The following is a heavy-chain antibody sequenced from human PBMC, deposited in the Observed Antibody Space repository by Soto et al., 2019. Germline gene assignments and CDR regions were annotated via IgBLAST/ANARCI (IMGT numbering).Heavy chain of an antibody. V-gene: IGHV3-30*18. J-gene: IGHJ4*02. CDR2: ILYDGRNK. CDR1: GFNFSNYG. Sequence: QVQLVESGGGVAQPGRSLRLSCAASGFNFSNYGMHWVRQAPGKGLEWVAIILYDGRNKYYADSVEGRFTISRDNSKNAMYLQMDSLRAEDTAVYYCAKEERGDFDYWGQGTQVTVSS. CDR3: AKEERGDFDY.